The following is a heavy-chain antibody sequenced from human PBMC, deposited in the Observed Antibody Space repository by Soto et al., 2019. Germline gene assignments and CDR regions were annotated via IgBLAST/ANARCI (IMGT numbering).Heavy chain of an antibody. V-gene: IGHV1-46*03. D-gene: IGHD5-12*01. CDR3: ARSGGVATKAVPVFDY. CDR1: GYTFTSYY. J-gene: IGHJ4*02. Sequence: QVQLVQSGAEVKKPGASVKVSCKASGYTFTSYYMHWVRQAPGQGLEWMGIINPSGGSTSYEQKIQGRVTMSRDTSTSTVYMELSSLRSADTAVYYCARSGGVATKAVPVFDYWGQGTLVTVSS. CDR2: INPSGGST.